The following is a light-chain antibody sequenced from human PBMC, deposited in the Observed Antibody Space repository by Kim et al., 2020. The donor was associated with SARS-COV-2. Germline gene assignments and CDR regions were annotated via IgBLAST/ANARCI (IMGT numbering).Light chain of an antibody. CDR1: QSVSSSY. CDR3: QQYGNSPHT. Sequence: LSPGERATLSCRASQSVSSSYLAWYQQKPGQAPRLLIYGASSRATGVPDRFSGSGSGTDFTLTITRLEPEDFAVYYCQQYGNSPHTFGQGTKV. J-gene: IGKJ1*01. V-gene: IGKV3-20*01. CDR2: GAS.